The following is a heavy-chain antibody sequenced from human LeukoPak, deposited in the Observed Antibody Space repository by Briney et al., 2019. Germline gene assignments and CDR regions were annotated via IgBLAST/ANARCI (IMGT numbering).Heavy chain of an antibody. CDR3: ARDIGEQQLAHPSFDY. D-gene: IGHD6-13*01. V-gene: IGHV3-21*01. CDR2: ISGSSSYI. J-gene: IGHJ4*02. CDR1: GFTFSSYS. Sequence: PGGSLRLSCAASGFTFSSYSMNWVRQAPGKGLEWVSSISGSSSYIYYADSVKGRFTISRDNVKNSLYLQMNSLRAEDTAVYYCARDIGEQQLAHPSFDYWGQGTLVTVSS.